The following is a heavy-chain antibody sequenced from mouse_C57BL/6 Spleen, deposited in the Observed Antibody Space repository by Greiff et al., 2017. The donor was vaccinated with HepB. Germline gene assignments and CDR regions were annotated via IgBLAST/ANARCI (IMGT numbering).Heavy chain of an antibody. CDR3: ARRDYCYGRLVSYAMDY. J-gene: IGHJ4*01. D-gene: IGHD2-12*01. CDR2: ISSGGRT. CDR1: GFSLTSYG. V-gene: IGHV2-2*01. Sequence: VQLQQSGPGLVQPSQSLSITCTASGFSLTSYGVHWVRQAPGKGLEWLGVISSGGRTNYNAAFITSLSIIKNNSKIKVFFKMNSLQADDTAIYYCARRDYCYGRLVSYAMDYWGQGTSVTVSS.